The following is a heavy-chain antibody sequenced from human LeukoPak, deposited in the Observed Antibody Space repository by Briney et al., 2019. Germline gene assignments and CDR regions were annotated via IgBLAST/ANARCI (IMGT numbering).Heavy chain of an antibody. CDR2: VYPGGFT. CDR3: TIGGVIWRMDV. CDR1: GFTVTSNY. Sequence: PGGSLRLSCAVSGFTVTSNYMSWVRQAPGKGLEWVSVVYPGGFTDHADSVKGRFTISRDTSKNTVYSQMNNLRAEDTGVYYCTIGGVIWRMDVWGQGTTVAVSS. V-gene: IGHV3-66*01. J-gene: IGHJ6*02. D-gene: IGHD3-10*01.